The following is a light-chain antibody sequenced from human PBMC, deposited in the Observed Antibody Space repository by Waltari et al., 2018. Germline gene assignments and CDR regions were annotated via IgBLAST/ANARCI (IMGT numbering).Light chain of an antibody. J-gene: IGKJ1*01. V-gene: IGKV1-39*01. Sequence: DIQMTQSPPSLSASVGDRVTITCRASQGISSYVSWYQQKPGKAPNLLIYAASSLQSGVPSRFSGSGSGTDFTLTISSLQPEDVATYYCQQSYSTPRTFGQGTRVEIK. CDR3: QQSYSTPRT. CDR1: QGISSY. CDR2: AAS.